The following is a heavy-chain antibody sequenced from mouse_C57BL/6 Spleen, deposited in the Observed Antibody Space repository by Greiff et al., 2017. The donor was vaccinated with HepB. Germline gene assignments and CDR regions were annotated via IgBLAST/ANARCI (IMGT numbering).Heavy chain of an antibody. CDR2: IDPSDSYT. CDR3: ARCTRSVITPVDY. V-gene: IGHV1-50*01. Sequence: QVQLKQPGAELVKPGASVKLSCKASGYTFTSYWMQWVKQRPGQGLEWIGEIDPSDSYTNYNQKFKGKATLTVDTSSSTAYMQLSSLTSEDSAVYYCARCTRSVITPVDYWGQGTTLTVSS. CDR1: GYTFTSYW. J-gene: IGHJ2*01. D-gene: IGHD1-1*01.